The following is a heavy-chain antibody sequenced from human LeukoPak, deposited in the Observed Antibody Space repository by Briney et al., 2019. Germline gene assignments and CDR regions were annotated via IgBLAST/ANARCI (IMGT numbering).Heavy chain of an antibody. V-gene: IGHV4-59*01. D-gene: IGHD3-10*01. J-gene: IGHJ3*02. CDR2: IYYSGST. Sequence: SETLSLTCTVSGGSISSYYWSWIRQPPGKGLEWIGYIYYSGSTNYNPSLKSRVTISVDTSKNQFSLRLSSVSAADTAVYYCARDLAGAFDIWGQGTMVTVSS. CDR3: ARDLAGAFDI. CDR1: GGSISSYY.